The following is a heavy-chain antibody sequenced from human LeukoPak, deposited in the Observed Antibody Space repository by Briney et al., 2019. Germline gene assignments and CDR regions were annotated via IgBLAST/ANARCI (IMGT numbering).Heavy chain of an antibody. Sequence: GRSLRLSCAASGFTVSSNYMSWVRQAPGKGLEWVSVIYSGGSTYYADSVKGRFTISRDNSKNTLYLQMNSLRAEDTAVYYCARDPGGNWFDPWGQGTLVTVSS. CDR2: IYSGGST. V-gene: IGHV3-53*01. J-gene: IGHJ5*02. CDR3: ARDPGGNWFDP. D-gene: IGHD3-16*01. CDR1: GFTVSSNY.